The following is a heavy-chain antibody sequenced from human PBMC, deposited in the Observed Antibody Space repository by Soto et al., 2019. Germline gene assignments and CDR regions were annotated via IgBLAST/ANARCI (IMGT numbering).Heavy chain of an antibody. J-gene: IGHJ6*02. D-gene: IGHD6-19*01. CDR2: ISSSSSYT. Sequence: QVQLVESGGGLVKPGGSLRLSCAAYGFTFSDYYMSWIRQAPGKGLEWVSYISSSSSYTNYADSVKGRFTISRDNAKNSLYLQMNSLRAEDTAVYYCARYVGIAVAGTMVEYYGMDVWGQGTTVTVSS. CDR3: ARYVGIAVAGTMVEYYGMDV. CDR1: GFTFSDYY. V-gene: IGHV3-11*06.